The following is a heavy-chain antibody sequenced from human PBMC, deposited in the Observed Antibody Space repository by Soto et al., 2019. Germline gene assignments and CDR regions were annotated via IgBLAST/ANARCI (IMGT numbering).Heavy chain of an antibody. D-gene: IGHD4-17*01. Sequence: QVQLVQSGAEVKKPGASVKVSCKASGYTFIEYGISWVRPAPGQGLEWMGWISVDNGSTNYAQKFRDRVVMTIDRSTTTAYMEMSSLRSDDTAVYYCARDGYGALPLDSWGQGTLVTVSS. V-gene: IGHV1-18*01. J-gene: IGHJ4*02. CDR2: ISVDNGST. CDR1: GYTFIEYG. CDR3: ARDGYGALPLDS.